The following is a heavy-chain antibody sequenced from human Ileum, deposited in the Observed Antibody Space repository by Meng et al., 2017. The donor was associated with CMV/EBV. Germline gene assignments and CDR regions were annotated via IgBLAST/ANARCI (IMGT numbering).Heavy chain of an antibody. J-gene: IGHJ4*02. CDR1: SLSSVPVS. V-gene: IGHV2-5*02. Sequence: SLSSVPVSVIWIRQPPPKALEWLAFIYWDDDRRYSPSLKNRLTITNNATKNHVVLTITNMGPADTATYHCVHRRDYSGNSNRGSFDFWGQGALVTVSS. CDR2: IYWDDDR. D-gene: IGHD6-13*01. CDR3: VHRRDYSGNSNRGSFDF.